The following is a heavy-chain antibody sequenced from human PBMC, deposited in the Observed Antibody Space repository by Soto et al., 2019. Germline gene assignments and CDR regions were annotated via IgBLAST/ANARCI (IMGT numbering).Heavy chain of an antibody. J-gene: IGHJ4*02. CDR1: GYTFTSYA. Sequence: QVQLVQSGAEEKKPGASVKVSCKASGYTFTSYAMHWVRQAPGQRLEWMGWINAGNGNTKYSQKFKGRVTTTRDTSASTAYMELSSLRSEDTAVYYCARGTVVTHFDYWGQGTLVTVSS. CDR3: ARGTVVTHFDY. D-gene: IGHD2-15*01. V-gene: IGHV1-3*05. CDR2: INAGNGNT.